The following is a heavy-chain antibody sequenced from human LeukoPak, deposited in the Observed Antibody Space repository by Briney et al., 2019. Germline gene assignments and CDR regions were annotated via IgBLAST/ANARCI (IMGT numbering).Heavy chain of an antibody. Sequence: PGGSLRLSCAASGFAFRSTWMHWVRHVPGEGLVWVSRINSDGTLTTNADSVKGRFTISRDNAKNMLYLQMNSLRVEDTAVYYCVRDIGTDWGQGTLVTVSS. V-gene: IGHV3-74*01. CDR2: INSDGTLT. CDR1: GFAFRSTW. J-gene: IGHJ4*02. D-gene: IGHD1-14*01. CDR3: VRDIGTD.